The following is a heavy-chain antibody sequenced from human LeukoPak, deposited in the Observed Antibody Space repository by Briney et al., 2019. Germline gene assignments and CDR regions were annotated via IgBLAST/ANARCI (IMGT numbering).Heavy chain of an antibody. CDR3: AIGMTTVTTSDAFDI. CDR2: IYYSGST. J-gene: IGHJ3*02. Sequence: PSETLSLTCTVSGGSISSYYWSWIRQPPGKGLEWIGYIYYSGSTNYNPSLKSRVTISVDTSKNQFSLKLSSVTAADTAVYYCAIGMTTVTTSDAFDIWGQGTMVTVSS. V-gene: IGHV4-59*12. D-gene: IGHD4-11*01. CDR1: GGSISSYY.